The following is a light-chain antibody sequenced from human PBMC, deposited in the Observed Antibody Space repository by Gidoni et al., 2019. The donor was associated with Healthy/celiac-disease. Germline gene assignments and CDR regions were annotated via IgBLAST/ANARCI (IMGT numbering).Light chain of an antibody. CDR2: DDS. J-gene: IGLJ2*01. CDR3: QVWDSSTDHHVV. Sequence: SYVLTQPPSVSVAPGQMARITCGGNNIGSKSVHWYPQKPGQAPVLVVYDDSARPAGIPERFSGSNSGNTATLTISRVEAGDEADYYCQVWDSSTDHHVVFGGGTKLTV. V-gene: IGLV3-21*02. CDR1: NIGSKS.